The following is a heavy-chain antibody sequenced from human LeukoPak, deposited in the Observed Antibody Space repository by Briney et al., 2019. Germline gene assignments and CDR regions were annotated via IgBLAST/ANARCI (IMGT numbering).Heavy chain of an antibody. CDR3: ARLGQPNAFDI. J-gene: IGHJ3*02. D-gene: IGHD3-16*01. V-gene: IGHV4-39*01. Sequence: SETLSLTCTVSGGSISSSSYYWGWIRQPPGKGLEWIGSIDYSERSSHNPSLKSRVTISVDTSRNQFSLKLSSVTAADTAVYYCARLGQPNAFDIWGQGTMVTVSS. CDR1: GGSISSSSYY. CDR2: IDYSERS.